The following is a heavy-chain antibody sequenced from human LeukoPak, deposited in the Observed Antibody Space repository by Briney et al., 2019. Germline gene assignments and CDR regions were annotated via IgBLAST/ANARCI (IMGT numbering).Heavy chain of an antibody. V-gene: IGHV4-38-2*01. CDR2: IYHSGST. Sequence: PSETLSLTCAVSGYSISSGYYWGWIRQPPGKGLEWIGSIYHSGSTYYNPSLKSRVTISVDTSKNQFSLKLSSVTAADTAVYYCARGPQSGDGFSLIDYWGQGTLVTVSS. J-gene: IGHJ4*02. CDR3: ARGPQSGDGFSLIDY. CDR1: GYSISSGYY. D-gene: IGHD2-21*02.